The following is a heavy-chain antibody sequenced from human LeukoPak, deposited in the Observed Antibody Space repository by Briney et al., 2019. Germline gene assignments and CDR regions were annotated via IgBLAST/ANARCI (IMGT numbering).Heavy chain of an antibody. V-gene: IGHV4-31*03. J-gene: IGHJ3*02. Sequence: SETLSLTCTVSGASISSGDYYWSWIRQHPGKGLEWIGYIYYSGSTYYNPSLKSRVTISVDTSKNQFSLKVKSVTAADTAVYYCAGPWGGAFDIWGQGTMVTVSS. CDR2: IYYSGST. CDR1: GASISSGDYY. D-gene: IGHD3-16*01. CDR3: AGPWGGAFDI.